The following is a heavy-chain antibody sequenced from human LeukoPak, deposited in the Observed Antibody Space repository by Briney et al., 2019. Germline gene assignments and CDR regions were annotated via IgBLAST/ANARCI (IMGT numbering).Heavy chain of an antibody. CDR3: AKDSISGSGYSSSWPDY. CDR1: GFTFSSYG. CDR2: IWYGGSNK. V-gene: IGHV3-30*02. J-gene: IGHJ4*02. Sequence: GGSLRLSCAASGFTFSSYGMHWVRQAPGKGLEWVAVIWYGGSNKYYADSVKGRFTISRDNSKNTLYLQMNSLRAEDTAVYYCAKDSISGSGYSSSWPDYWGQGTLVTVSS. D-gene: IGHD6-13*01.